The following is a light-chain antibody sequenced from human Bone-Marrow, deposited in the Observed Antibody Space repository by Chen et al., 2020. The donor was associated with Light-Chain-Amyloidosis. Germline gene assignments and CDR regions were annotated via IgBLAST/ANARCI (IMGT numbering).Light chain of an antibody. CDR1: SSDVRGDNH. CDR3: SSDTITNPLV. J-gene: IGLJ1*01. V-gene: IGLV2-14*01. CDR2: EVT. Sequence: QSALPQPASVSGSPGQSITISCTGTSSDVRGDNHVSWYQQHPANSPRLMIYEVTNRPSWVPDRFAGSKSDNTASLTISGHQTEDEADYFCSSDTITNPLVFGSGTRVTVL.